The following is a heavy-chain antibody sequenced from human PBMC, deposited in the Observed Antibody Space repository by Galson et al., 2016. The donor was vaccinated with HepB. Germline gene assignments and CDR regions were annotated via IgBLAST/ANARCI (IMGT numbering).Heavy chain of an antibody. V-gene: IGHV4-4*02. CDR2: IFDSGST. CDR1: GGSVSSRSL. Sequence: SETLSLTCAVSGGSVSSRSLWGWVRQPPGKGLEWIGEIFDSGSTNYNPSLKIRFTLSVDKSQNHASLDLISVTAADTAFHLCARDSTDRGWYFDLWGRGTRVIVSS. CDR3: ARDSTDRGWYFDL. J-gene: IGHJ2*01. D-gene: IGHD1-1*01.